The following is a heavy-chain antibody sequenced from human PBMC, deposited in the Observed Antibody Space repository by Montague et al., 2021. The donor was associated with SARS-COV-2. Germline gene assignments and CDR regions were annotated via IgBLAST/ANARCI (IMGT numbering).Heavy chain of an antibody. V-gene: IGHV4-34*01. Sequence: SETLSLTCAVYGGSFSGYYWSWIRQPPGKGLEWIAEINHSGGTXXXPSXXXRVTISVDTSKKQFSLNLSFVTAADTAVYYCARGSPRKYYDISTAYRANWFGPWGQGTLVTVSS. CDR3: ARGSPRKYYDISTAYRANWFGP. CDR2: INHSGGT. D-gene: IGHD3-9*01. J-gene: IGHJ5*02. CDR1: GGSFSGYY.